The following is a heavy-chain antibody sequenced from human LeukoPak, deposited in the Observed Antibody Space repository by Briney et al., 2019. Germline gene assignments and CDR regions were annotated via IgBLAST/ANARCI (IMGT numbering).Heavy chain of an antibody. CDR2: INTNTGSP. CDR1: GYIFNNYA. CDR3: ARSNNDGDYLGVGFDY. V-gene: IGHV7-4-1*04. J-gene: IGHJ4*02. Sequence: GASVKVSCESSGYIFNNYAINWVRQAPGQGLEWMGWINTNTGSPTYARGFTGRFVFSSYTSVRMAYLQISSLKAEDTAVHYCARSNNDGDYLGVGFDYWGQGTLVTVSS. D-gene: IGHD3-16*01.